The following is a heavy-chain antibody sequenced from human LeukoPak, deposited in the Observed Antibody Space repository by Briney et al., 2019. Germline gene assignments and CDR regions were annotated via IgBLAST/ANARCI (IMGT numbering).Heavy chain of an antibody. CDR2: INPSGGST. CDR1: GYTFTSYY. Sequence: GASVKASCKASGYTFTSYYMHWVRQAPGQGLEWMGIINPSGGSTSYAQKFQGRVTMTRDTSTSTVYMELSSLRSEDTAVYYCARDQGDGSSGYYFDYWGQGTLVTVSS. CDR3: ARDQGDGSSGYYFDY. V-gene: IGHV1-46*03. J-gene: IGHJ4*02. D-gene: IGHD6-6*01.